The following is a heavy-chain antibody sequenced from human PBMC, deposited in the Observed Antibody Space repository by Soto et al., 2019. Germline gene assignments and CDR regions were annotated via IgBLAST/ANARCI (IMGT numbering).Heavy chain of an antibody. J-gene: IGHJ4*02. V-gene: IGHV1-69*06. CDR2: IIPIFGTA. CDR3: ARPYYDILTGYYSYFDY. D-gene: IGHD3-9*01. CDR1: GGTFSSYA. Sequence: SVKVSCKASGGTFSSYAISWVRQAPGQGLEWMGGIIPIFGTANYAQKFQGRVTITADKSTSTAYMELSSLRSEDTAVYYCARPYYDILTGYYSYFDYWGQGTLITVSS.